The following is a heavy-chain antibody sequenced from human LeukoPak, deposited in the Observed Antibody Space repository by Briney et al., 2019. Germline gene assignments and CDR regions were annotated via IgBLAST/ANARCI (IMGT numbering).Heavy chain of an antibody. CDR1: GFTFSSYS. CDR2: ISSGSSYI. CDR3: ARTLTAFVVVVVAADY. J-gene: IGHJ4*02. Sequence: GGSLRLSCAASGFTFSSYSMNWVRQAPGKGLEWVSSISSGSSYIYYADSVKGRFTISRDNAKNSLYLQMNSLRAEDTAVYYCARTLTAFVVVVVAADYWGQGTLVTVSS. D-gene: IGHD2-15*01. V-gene: IGHV3-21*01.